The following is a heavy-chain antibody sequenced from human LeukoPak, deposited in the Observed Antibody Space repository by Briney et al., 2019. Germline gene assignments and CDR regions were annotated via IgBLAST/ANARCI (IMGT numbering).Heavy chain of an antibody. Sequence: PGGSLRLSCAASGFTFSSYAMSWVRQAPGKGLEWVSAINGSGGSTYYADSVKGRFTISRDNSKNTLYLQMNSLRAEDTAVYYCAKDIETFTIFGLDVWGQGTTVTVSS. CDR1: GFTFSSYA. J-gene: IGHJ6*02. V-gene: IGHV3-23*01. CDR2: INGSGGST. CDR3: AKDIETFTIFGLDV. D-gene: IGHD3-3*01.